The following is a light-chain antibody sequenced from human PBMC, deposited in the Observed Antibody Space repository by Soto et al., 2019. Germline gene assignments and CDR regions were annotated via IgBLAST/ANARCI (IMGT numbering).Light chain of an antibody. J-gene: IGKJ4*01. Sequence: EIVLTQSPATLSLSPGERVILSCRASQSVSSYLAWYQQKHGQAPRLLIYDASNRATGIPARFSGSGSGTDFTLIISSLEPEDFAVYYCQQRSNWPLTFGGGTKVEIK. CDR3: QQRSNWPLT. CDR1: QSVSSY. V-gene: IGKV3-11*01. CDR2: DAS.